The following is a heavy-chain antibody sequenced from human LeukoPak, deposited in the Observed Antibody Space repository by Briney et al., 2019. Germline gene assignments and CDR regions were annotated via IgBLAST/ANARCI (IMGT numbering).Heavy chain of an antibody. V-gene: IGHV3-74*01. D-gene: IGHD3-10*01. CDR3: ARDPVRRDSY. CDR1: GFTYHTYW. CDR2: INPDGSQT. Sequence: GGPLRLSCAASGFTYHTYWMHWVRQAPGKGLAWVSQINPDGSQTNYPDSVTGRCTIFRGNVQNPLFLEVNSLRAENTAGDYCARDPVRRDSYWGQGTLVTVSS. J-gene: IGHJ4*02.